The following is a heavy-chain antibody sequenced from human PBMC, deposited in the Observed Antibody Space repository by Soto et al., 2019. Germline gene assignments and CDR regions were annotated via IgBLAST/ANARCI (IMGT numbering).Heavy chain of an antibody. CDR3: ARGRFNSYWSGGSCYPAGYFQH. CDR1: GGSFSGYY. D-gene: IGHD2-15*01. V-gene: IGHV4-34*01. CDR2: INHSGST. Sequence: QVQLQQWGAGLLKPSETLSLTCAVYGGSFSGYYWSWIRQPPGKGLEWIGEINHSGSTNYNPSLKSRVAISVDTSKNQLSLKLSSVTAADTAVYYCARGRFNSYWSGGSCYPAGYFQHWGQGTLVTVSS. J-gene: IGHJ1*01.